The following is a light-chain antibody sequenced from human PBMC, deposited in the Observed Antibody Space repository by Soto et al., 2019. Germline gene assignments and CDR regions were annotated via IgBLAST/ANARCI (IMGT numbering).Light chain of an antibody. J-gene: IGKJ4*01. Sequence: ERVMTQSPATLSVSPGERATLSCRASQSVYSNLAWYQQRPGQAPRLLIYGASTRATGIPDRFSGTGSGTEFTLTINSLQSEDFAVYHCQQYNNWPLTFGGGTKV. V-gene: IGKV3-15*01. CDR1: QSVYSN. CDR3: QQYNNWPLT. CDR2: GAS.